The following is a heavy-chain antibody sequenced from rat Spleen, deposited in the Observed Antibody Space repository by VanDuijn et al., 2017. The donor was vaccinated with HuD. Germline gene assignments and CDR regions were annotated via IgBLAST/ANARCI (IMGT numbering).Heavy chain of an antibody. CDR2: ISYDGSST. CDR3: ARQGGDA. Sequence: EVQLVESDGGLVQPGKSLKLSCAASGFTFSDYYMAWVRQAPTKGLEWVATISYDGSSTYYRDSVKGRFTISRDNAKSTLYLQMDSLRSEDTATYYCARQGGDAWGQGASVTVSS. J-gene: IGHJ4*01. V-gene: IGHV5-29*01. CDR1: GFTFSDYY.